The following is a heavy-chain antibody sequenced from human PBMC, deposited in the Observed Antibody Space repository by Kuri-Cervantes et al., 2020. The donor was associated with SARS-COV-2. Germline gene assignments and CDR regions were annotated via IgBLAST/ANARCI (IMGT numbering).Heavy chain of an antibody. CDR1: GNTLTELP. CDR2: FDPEQCEI. Sequence: ASVKVSCKVSGNTLTELPLHWVRQAPGKGLEWMGGFDPEQCEIIYAQKFQGRASMTEDTSTDTAYMELRSLRSDDTAVYYCARDIREDGYGYWGQGTLVTVSS. CDR3: ARDIREDGYGY. J-gene: IGHJ4*02. V-gene: IGHV1-24*01. D-gene: IGHD3-3*02.